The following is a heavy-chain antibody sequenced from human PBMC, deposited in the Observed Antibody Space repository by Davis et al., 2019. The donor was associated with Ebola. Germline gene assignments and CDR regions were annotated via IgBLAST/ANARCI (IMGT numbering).Heavy chain of an antibody. J-gene: IGHJ6*02. Sequence: GESLKISCAASGFTFSSYEMNWVRQAPGKGLEWVSYISSSGSTIYYADSVKGRFTISRDNAKNSLYLQMNSLRAEDTAVYYCTKGGSRRFLEWLKPLPGFYGMDVWGQGTTVTVSS. CDR1: GFTFSSYE. D-gene: IGHD3-3*01. CDR3: TKGGSRRFLEWLKPLPGFYGMDV. CDR2: ISSSGSTI. V-gene: IGHV3-48*03.